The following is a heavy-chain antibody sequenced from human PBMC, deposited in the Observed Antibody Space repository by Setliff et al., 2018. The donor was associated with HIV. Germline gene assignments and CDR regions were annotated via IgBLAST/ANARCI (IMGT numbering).Heavy chain of an antibody. CDR2: INHSGGP. V-gene: IGHV4-34*01. J-gene: IGHJ1*01. D-gene: IGHD5-18*01. Sequence: PSETLSLTCAVYGGSFSAYYWSWIRQTPGKGLEWIGEINHSGGPNYNPSLKSRVTMSVDTSKNQCSLKLSSVTAADTAVFYCARGGYSYGFGRHRAYFQYWGQGTQVTVSS. CDR1: GGSFSAYY. CDR3: ARGGYSYGFGRHRAYFQY.